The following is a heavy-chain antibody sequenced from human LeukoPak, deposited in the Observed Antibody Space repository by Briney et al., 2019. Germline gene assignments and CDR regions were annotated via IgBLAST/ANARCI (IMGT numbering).Heavy chain of an antibody. CDR3: ARVIYDYAREAYYYYYMDV. CDR2: IYYSGST. CDR1: GGSFSGYY. V-gene: IGHV4-59*01. D-gene: IGHD3-16*01. Sequence: ASETLSLTCAVYGGSFSGYYWSWIRQPPGKGLEWIGYIYYSGSTNYNPSLKSRVTISVDTSKNQFSLKLSSVTAADTAVYYCARVIYDYAREAYYYYYMDVWGKGTTVTISS. J-gene: IGHJ6*03.